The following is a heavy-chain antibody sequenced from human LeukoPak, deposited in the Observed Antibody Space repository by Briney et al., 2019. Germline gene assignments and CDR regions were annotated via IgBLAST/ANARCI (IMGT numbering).Heavy chain of an antibody. Sequence: ASVKVSCKASGYTFTSYDINWVRQATGQGLEWMGWMNPNSGNTGYAQKLQGRVTMTTDTSTSTAYMELRSLRSDDTAVYYCARDSSGWFDYWGQGTLVTVSS. CDR1: GYTFTSYD. CDR3: ARDSSGWFDY. J-gene: IGHJ4*02. CDR2: MNPNSGNT. D-gene: IGHD6-19*01. V-gene: IGHV1-8*01.